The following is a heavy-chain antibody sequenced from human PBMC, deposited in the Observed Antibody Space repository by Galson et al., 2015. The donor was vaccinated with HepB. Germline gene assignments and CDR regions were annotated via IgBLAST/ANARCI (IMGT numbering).Heavy chain of an antibody. D-gene: IGHD3-16*01. CDR2: IIPILGIA. J-gene: IGHJ4*02. Sequence: SVKVSCKASGGTFSSYAISWVRQAPGQGLEWMGRIIPILGIANYAQKFQGRVTITADKSTSTAYMELSSLRSEDTAVYYCARGDWHPLGLTVFDYWGRGTLVTVSS. CDR1: GGTFSSYA. V-gene: IGHV1-69*04. CDR3: ARGDWHPLGLTVFDY.